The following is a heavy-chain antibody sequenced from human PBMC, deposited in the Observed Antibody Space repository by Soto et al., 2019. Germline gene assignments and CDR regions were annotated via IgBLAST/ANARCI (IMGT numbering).Heavy chain of an antibody. Sequence: GESLKISCNGSRYTFTEYWINWVLNMPGKGLEWMGRIDPSDSYTKYSPSFQGHVTISADKSISTAYLEWSSLEASDTAMYYCARARSITIFGVVGFEMDVWGQGTTVTVSS. CDR3: ARARSITIFGVVGFEMDV. D-gene: IGHD3-3*01. J-gene: IGHJ6*02. CDR2: IDPSDSYT. V-gene: IGHV5-10-1*01. CDR1: RYTFTEYW.